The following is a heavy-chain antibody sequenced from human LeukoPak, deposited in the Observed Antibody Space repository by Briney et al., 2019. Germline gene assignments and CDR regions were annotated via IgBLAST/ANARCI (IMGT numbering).Heavy chain of an antibody. CDR3: ARHIVVDFYGMDV. CDR2: IYYSGST. V-gene: IGHV4-59*01. CDR1: GGSISSYY. J-gene: IGHJ6*02. D-gene: IGHD2-2*01. Sequence: PSETLSLTCTVSGGSISSYYWSWIRQPPGKGLEWIGYIYYSGSTNYNPSLKSRVTISVDTSKNQSSLKLSSVTAADTAVYYCARHIVVDFYGMDVWGQGTTVTVSS.